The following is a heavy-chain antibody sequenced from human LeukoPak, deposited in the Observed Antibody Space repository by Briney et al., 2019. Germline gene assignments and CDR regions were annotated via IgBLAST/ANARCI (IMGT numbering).Heavy chain of an antibody. J-gene: IGHJ6*03. CDR1: GFTFSSYA. CDR2: ISGSGGST. V-gene: IGHV3-23*01. Sequence: PGGSLRLSCAASGFTFSSYAMSRVRQAPGKGLEWVSAISGSGGSTYYADSVKGRFTISRDNSKNTLYLQMNSLRAEDTAVYYCAKGQISSYSYYYYMDVWGKGTTVTVSS. CDR3: AKGQISSYSYYYYMDV. D-gene: IGHD3-3*02.